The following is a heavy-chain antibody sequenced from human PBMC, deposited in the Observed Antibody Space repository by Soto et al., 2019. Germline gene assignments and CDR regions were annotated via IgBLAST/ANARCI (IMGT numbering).Heavy chain of an antibody. CDR1: GGSISNYY. V-gene: IGHV4-59*01. D-gene: IGHD2-15*01. Sequence: QVQLQESGPGLVKPSETLSLTCTVSGGSISNYYWSWIRQPPGKELECIGYIFYSGSTNYNPSLKSRVTISIDTSKNQFSLKLSSVTAADTAVYYCARSRQPFSAAGFDHWGQGTLVTVSS. CDR2: IFYSGST. J-gene: IGHJ5*02. CDR3: ARSRQPFSAAGFDH.